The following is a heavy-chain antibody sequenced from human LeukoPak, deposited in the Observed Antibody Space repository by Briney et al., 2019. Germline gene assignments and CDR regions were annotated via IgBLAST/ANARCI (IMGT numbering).Heavy chain of an antibody. D-gene: IGHD3-22*01. CDR1: GYTFTGYY. V-gene: IGHV1-2*02. J-gene: IGHJ4*02. CDR3: ATSSGLYYDSSGPTDY. Sequence: GASVKVSCKASGYTFTGYYMHWVRQAPGQGLEWMGWINPNSGGTNYAQKFQGRVTMTTDTSTSTAYMELRSLRSDDTAVYYCATSSGLYYDSSGPTDYWGQGTLVTVSS. CDR2: INPNSGGT.